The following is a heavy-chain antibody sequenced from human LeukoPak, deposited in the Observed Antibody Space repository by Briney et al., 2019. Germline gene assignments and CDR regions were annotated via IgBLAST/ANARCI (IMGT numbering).Heavy chain of an antibody. Sequence: GGSLRLSCAASGFTVSSNYMSWVRQAPGKGLEWVSVIYSGGSTYYADSVKGRFTISRDNSKNTLYLQMNSLRAEDTAVYYCARDVVSSGPTVDYWGQGTLVTVSS. CDR2: IYSGGST. CDR1: GFTVSSNY. D-gene: IGHD3-22*01. V-gene: IGHV3-53*01. J-gene: IGHJ4*02. CDR3: ARDVVSSGPTVDY.